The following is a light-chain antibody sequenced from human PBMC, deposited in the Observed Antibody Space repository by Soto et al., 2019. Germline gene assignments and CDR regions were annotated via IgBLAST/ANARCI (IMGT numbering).Light chain of an antibody. CDR3: QQYGSSRYT. V-gene: IGKV3-20*01. J-gene: IGKJ2*01. Sequence: EIVLTQSPGTLSLSPGERATLSCRASQSVTSNSLAWYHQKPGQAPRLLIYVASSRATGIPDRFSGSGSGTDFTLTISRLEPEDFAVYYCQQYGSSRYTFGQGTKLEIK. CDR2: VAS. CDR1: QSVTSNS.